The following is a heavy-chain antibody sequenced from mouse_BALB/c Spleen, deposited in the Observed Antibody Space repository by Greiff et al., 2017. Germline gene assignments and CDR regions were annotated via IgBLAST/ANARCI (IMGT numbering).Heavy chain of an antibody. D-gene: IGHD2-4*01. V-gene: IGHV2-6-2*01. CDR2: IWSDGST. J-gene: IGHJ4*01. Sequence: QVQLQQSGPDLVAPSQSLSITCTVSGFSLTSYGVHWVRQPPGKGLEWLVVIWSDGSTTYNSALKSRLSISKDNSKSQVFLKMNSLQTDDTAMYYCARHVDYDGGYYAMDYWGQGTSVTVSS. CDR1: GFSLTSYG. CDR3: ARHVDYDGGYYAMDY.